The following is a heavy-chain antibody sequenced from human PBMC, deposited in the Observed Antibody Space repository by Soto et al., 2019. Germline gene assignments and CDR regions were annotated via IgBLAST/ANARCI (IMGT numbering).Heavy chain of an antibody. CDR3: ARDGGYYGSGYYYYYGMDV. J-gene: IGHJ6*02. CDR1: GFTFSSYD. V-gene: IGHV3-13*01. Sequence: PGGSLRLSCAASGFTFSSYDMHWVRQATGKGLEWVSAIGTAGDTYYPGSVKGRFTISRENAKNSLYLQMNSLRAGDTAVYYCARDGGYYGSGYYYYYGMDVWGQGTTVTVSS. CDR2: IGTAGDT. D-gene: IGHD3-10*01.